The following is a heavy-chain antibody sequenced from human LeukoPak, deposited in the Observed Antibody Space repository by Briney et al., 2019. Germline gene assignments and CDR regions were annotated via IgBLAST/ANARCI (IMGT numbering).Heavy chain of an antibody. Sequence: SETLSLTCTVSGGSISSSSYYWGWIRQPPGKGLERIGSIYYSGSTYYNPSLKSRVTISVDTSKNQFSLKLSSVTAADTAVYYCARDTIGYCSSTSCYLDAFDIWGQGTMVTVSS. V-gene: IGHV4-39*07. D-gene: IGHD2-2*01. J-gene: IGHJ3*02. CDR2: IYYSGST. CDR3: ARDTIGYCSSTSCYLDAFDI. CDR1: GGSISSSSYY.